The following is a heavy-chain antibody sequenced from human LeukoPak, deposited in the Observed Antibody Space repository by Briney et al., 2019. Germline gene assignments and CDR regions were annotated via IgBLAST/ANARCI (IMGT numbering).Heavy chain of an antibody. CDR2: IDSSSSSI. J-gene: IGHJ4*02. V-gene: IGHV3-48*01. D-gene: IGHD3-10*01. CDR1: GFIFTSHS. CDR3: ARGNGPGSFIIDY. Sequence: GGSLRLSCAASGFIFTSHSMNWVRQAPGKGLEWVSFIDSSSSSIRYADSARGRFTISRDNAKNLLYLQMNSLRAEDTAEYFCARGNGPGSFIIDYWGQGTLVAASS.